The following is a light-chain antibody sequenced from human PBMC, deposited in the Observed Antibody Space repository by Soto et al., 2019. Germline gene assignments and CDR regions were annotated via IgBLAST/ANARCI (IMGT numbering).Light chain of an antibody. V-gene: IGKV4-1*01. CDR3: QQYYLVSVT. J-gene: IGKJ2*01. CDR1: QSVFYSSNNKNY. CDR2: WAS. Sequence: DIVMTQSPDSLAVSLGERATIYCKSSQSVFYSSNNKNYLAWYQQKPGQPPKLLIYWASARESGVPDRFSGSGSGTDFTLTISSLQAEDVAIYYCQQYYLVSVTFGQGTKLEIK.